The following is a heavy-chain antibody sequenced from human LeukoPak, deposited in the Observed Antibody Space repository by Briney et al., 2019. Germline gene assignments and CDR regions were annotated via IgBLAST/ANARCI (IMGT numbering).Heavy chain of an antibody. CDR2: ISANGNNK. CDR1: GFTFSDYY. V-gene: IGHV3-11*04. J-gene: IGHJ4*02. Sequence: GGSLRLSCAASGFTFSDYYMTWIRQAPGKGLEWVSYISANGNNKYYADSVKGRFTISRDNAKNSLYLQMNSLRVEDTAVYYCASSQSSVGGIVGCWGQGTLVTVSS. D-gene: IGHD6-19*01. CDR3: ASSQSSVGGIVGC.